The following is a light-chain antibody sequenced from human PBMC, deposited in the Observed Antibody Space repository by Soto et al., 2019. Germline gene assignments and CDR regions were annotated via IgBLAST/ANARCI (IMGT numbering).Light chain of an antibody. CDR1: QSISSW. Sequence: DIQMTQSPSTLSASVGYRFTITCRASQSISSWLAWYQQKPGKAPKLLIYDASSLESGVPSRFSGSGSGTEFTLTISSLQPDDFATYYCQQYNSYPLNCGGGTTVGIK. V-gene: IGKV1-5*01. CDR2: DAS. J-gene: IGKJ4*01. CDR3: QQYNSYPLN.